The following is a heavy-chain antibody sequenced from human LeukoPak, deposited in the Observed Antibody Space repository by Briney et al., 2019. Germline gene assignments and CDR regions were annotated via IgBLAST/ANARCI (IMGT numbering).Heavy chain of an antibody. J-gene: IGHJ3*02. Sequence: PGGSLRLSCAASGFTFRSYDMHWVRQAPGKGLEWVSFIRYDGSNKYYADSVKGRFTISRDNSKNTLYLQMNSLRAEDTAVYYCARSSQWLVHDAFDIWGQGTMVTVSS. CDR3: ARSSQWLVHDAFDI. CDR2: IRYDGSNK. V-gene: IGHV3-30*02. D-gene: IGHD6-19*01. CDR1: GFTFRSYD.